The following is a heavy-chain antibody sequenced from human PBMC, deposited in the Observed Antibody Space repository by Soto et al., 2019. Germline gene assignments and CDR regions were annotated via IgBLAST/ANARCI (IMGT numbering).Heavy chain of an antibody. V-gene: IGHV3-7*03. CDR2: IKQDGSEK. D-gene: IGHD3-10*01. Sequence: EVQLVESGGXXVQPGGSLRLSCAASGFTFSSYWMSWVRQAPGKGLEWVAXIKQDGSEKYYVDSVKGRFTISRDNAKNSLYLQMNSLRAEDTAVYYCARGRRITMVRGVMVPCWYFDLWGRGTLVTVSS. CDR3: ARGRRITMVRGVMVPCWYFDL. CDR1: GFTFSSYW. J-gene: IGHJ2*01.